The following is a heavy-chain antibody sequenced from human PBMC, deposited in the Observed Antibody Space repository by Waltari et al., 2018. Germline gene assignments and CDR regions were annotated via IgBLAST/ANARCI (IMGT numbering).Heavy chain of an antibody. Sequence: EVQLVESGGGLVQPGGSLRLSCEGYGFTFRDYWMTWVRQAPGKGLEWVATIKQDGSDQYYVDSVKGRFTISRDNAKTSVYLQMNSLRAEDTAFYFCARMGATVLRSIDFWGQGTLVSVSS. CDR3: ARMGATVLRSIDF. V-gene: IGHV3-7*03. CDR2: IKQDGSDQ. J-gene: IGHJ4*02. CDR1: GFTFRDYW. D-gene: IGHD4-4*01.